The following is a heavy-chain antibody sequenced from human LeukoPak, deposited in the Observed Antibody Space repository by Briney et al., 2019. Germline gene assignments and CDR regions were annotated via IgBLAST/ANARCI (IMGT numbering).Heavy chain of an antibody. J-gene: IGHJ4*02. Sequence: GGSLRLSCTASGFTFGDYAMRWFRQAPGKGLEWVGFIRSKAYGGTTEYAASVKDRFTISRDDSKGIAYLQMNSLKTEDTAVYYCTRCDYGDYGHQPPAMDYWGQGTLVSVSS. V-gene: IGHV3-49*03. CDR2: IRSKAYGGTT. CDR3: TRCDYGDYGHQPPAMDY. D-gene: IGHD4-17*01. CDR1: GFTFGDYA.